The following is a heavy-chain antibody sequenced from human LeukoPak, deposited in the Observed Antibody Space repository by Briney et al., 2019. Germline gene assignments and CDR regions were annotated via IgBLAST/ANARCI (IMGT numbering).Heavy chain of an antibody. Sequence: PGGSLRLSCAASGFTFSSYGMHWVRQAPGKGLEWVAFIRYDGSNKYYADSVKGRFTISKDNSKNTVDLLMHSVTAEDTALYYCARGRFGDPLNYWGQGTLVTVSS. CDR2: IRYDGSNK. V-gene: IGHV3-30*02. CDR1: GFTFSSYG. CDR3: ARGRFGDPLNY. J-gene: IGHJ4*02. D-gene: IGHD3-10*01.